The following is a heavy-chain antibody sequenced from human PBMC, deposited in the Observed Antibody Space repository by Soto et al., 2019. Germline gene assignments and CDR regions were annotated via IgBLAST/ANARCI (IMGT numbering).Heavy chain of an antibody. J-gene: IGHJ1*01. CDR1: GCTFSSYA. Sequence: QVQLVQSGAEVKKPGSSVKISCKASGCTFSSYAISRVRQAPGQGLEWMGGIIPIFGTANYAQKFQGRVTITADESTSTAYMELSSLRSEDTAVYYCASDIAVAGTGEYFQHWGQGTLVTVSS. CDR2: IIPIFGTA. V-gene: IGHV1-69*12. D-gene: IGHD6-19*01. CDR3: ASDIAVAGTGEYFQH.